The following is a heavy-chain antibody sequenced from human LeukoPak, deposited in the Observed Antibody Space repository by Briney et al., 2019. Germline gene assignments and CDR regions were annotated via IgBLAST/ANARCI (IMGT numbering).Heavy chain of an antibody. Sequence: SETLSLTCTVSGGSISSYYWSWIRQPPGKGLEWIGYIYYSGSTNYNPSLKSRVTISVGTSKNQFSLKLSSLTAADTAVYYCARESLDAFDIWGQGTMVTVSS. CDR1: GGSISSYY. D-gene: IGHD1-26*01. CDR2: IYYSGST. CDR3: ARESLDAFDI. V-gene: IGHV4-59*01. J-gene: IGHJ3*02.